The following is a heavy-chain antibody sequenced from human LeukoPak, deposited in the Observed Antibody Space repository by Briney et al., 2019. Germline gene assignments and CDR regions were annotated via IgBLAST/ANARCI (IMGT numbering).Heavy chain of an antibody. D-gene: IGHD3-16*02. CDR3: ARGTLMITFGGVIAD. Sequence: LSLTCTVSGGSISSYYWSWIRQAPGKGLEWVSYISSSGSTIYYADSVKGRFTISRDNAKNSLYLQMNSLRAEDTAVYYCARGTLMITFGGVIADWGQGTLVTVSS. CDR2: ISSSGSTI. V-gene: IGHV3-11*04. J-gene: IGHJ4*02. CDR1: GGSISSYY.